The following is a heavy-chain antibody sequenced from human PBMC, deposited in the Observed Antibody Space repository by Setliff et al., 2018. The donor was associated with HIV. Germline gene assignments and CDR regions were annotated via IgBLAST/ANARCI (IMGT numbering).Heavy chain of an antibody. Sequence: GGSLRLSCAASGITFNTYAMHWVRQAPGKGLEWVAVISYDGSNKYYADSVKGRFTVSRDNSKNTRYLQMNGLRAEDAAVYYCAIPGYYSGWYHFDYWGQGTLVTVSS. J-gene: IGHJ4*02. CDR1: GITFNTYA. V-gene: IGHV3-30*04. CDR2: ISYDGSNK. CDR3: AIPGYYSGWYHFDY. D-gene: IGHD6-19*01.